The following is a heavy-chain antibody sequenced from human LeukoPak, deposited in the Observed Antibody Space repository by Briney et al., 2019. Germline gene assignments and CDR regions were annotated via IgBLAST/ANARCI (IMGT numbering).Heavy chain of an antibody. CDR3: ARQRSYYDSSGYCYAFDI. CDR1: GGSISSYY. D-gene: IGHD3-22*01. J-gene: IGHJ3*02. V-gene: IGHV4-4*07. CDR2: IYTSGST. Sequence: TSETLSLTCTVSGGSISSYYWSWIRQPAGKGLEWIGRIYTSGSTNYNPSLKSRVTMSVDTSKNQFSLELSSVTAADTAVYYCARQRSYYDSSGYCYAFDIWGQGTMVTVSS.